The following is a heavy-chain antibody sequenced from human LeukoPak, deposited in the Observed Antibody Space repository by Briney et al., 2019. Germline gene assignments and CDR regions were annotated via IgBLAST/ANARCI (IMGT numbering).Heavy chain of an antibody. CDR1: GFSVRSNY. D-gene: IGHD3-22*01. J-gene: IGHJ6*04. CDR2: IYSGGST. V-gene: IGHV3-53*05. CDR3: AKDGGNYYDTAGNHLMRSYMDV. Sequence: PGGSLRLSCAASGFSVRSNYMSWVRQAPGKGLEWVSIIYSGGSTYYGDSVKGRFTISRDNSKNTLYLQMNSLRAEDTAVYYCAKDGGNYYDTAGNHLMRSYMDVWGKGTTVTVSS.